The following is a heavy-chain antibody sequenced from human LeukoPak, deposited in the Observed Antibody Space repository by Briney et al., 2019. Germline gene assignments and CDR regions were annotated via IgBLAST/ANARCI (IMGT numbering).Heavy chain of an antibody. CDR1: GYTFTSYD. V-gene: IGHV1-8*03. D-gene: IGHD6-6*01. J-gene: IGHJ4*02. CDR3: ARGRHRAARYYFDY. Sequence: ASVKVSCKASGYTFTSYDINWVRQATGQGLEWMGWMNPNSGNTAYAQKFQGRVTITRNTSISTAYMELSSLRSEDTAVYYCARGRHRAARYYFDYWGQGTLVTVSS. CDR2: MNPNSGNT.